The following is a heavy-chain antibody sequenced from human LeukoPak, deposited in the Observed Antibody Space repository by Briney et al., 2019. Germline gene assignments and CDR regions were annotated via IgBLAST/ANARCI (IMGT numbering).Heavy chain of an antibody. D-gene: IGHD3-3*01. CDR2: MNPDSGNT. CDR1: GYTFTSYD. CDR3: ARGRYYDFWSGYLDYYYMDV. Sequence: ASVKVSCKASGYTFTSYDINWVRRASGQGLEWMGWMNPDSGNTGYAQKFQGRFTITRNTSISTAYMELSSLRSEDTAVYYCARGRYYDFWSGYLDYYYMDVWGKGTTVTVSS. V-gene: IGHV1-8*03. J-gene: IGHJ6*03.